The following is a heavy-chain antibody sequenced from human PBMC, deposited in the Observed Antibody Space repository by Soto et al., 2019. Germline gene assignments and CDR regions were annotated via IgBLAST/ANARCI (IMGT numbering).Heavy chain of an antibody. D-gene: IGHD6-19*01. V-gene: IGHV4-59*01. Sequence: SETLSLTCTGSGGSISSCYWSWIRQSPGKGLEWIGYIYNSGSTNYNPSLKSRVTISVDTSKNQFSLKLSSVTAADTAVYFCARRDIAVAGTGYFDYWGQGALVTVSS. CDR1: GGSISSCY. CDR2: IYNSGST. J-gene: IGHJ4*02. CDR3: ARRDIAVAGTGYFDY.